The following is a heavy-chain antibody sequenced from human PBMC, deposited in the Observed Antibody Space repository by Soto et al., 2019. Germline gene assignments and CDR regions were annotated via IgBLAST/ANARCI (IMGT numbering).Heavy chain of an antibody. V-gene: IGHV1-18*01. CDR3: ARDEFGVALFYYHGMDV. D-gene: IGHD3-16*01. CDR2: ISVHSGKT. CDR1: GYTFTSYG. Sequence: VQLVQSGDEVKRPGASVKVSCKTSGYTFTSYGVTWVRQAPGQGLEWMAWISVHSGKTKFAESLRGRVTLTTDTSTSTAYMELRSLRSDDTAVYYCARDEFGVALFYYHGMDVWGQGTTVIVSS. J-gene: IGHJ6*02.